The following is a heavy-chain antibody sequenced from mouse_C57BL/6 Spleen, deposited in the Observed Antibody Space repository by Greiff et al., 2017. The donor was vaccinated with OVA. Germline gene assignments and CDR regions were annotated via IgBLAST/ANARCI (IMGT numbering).Heavy chain of an antibody. Sequence: QVQLKQPGAELVKPGASVKLSCKASGYTFTSYWMHWVKQRPGQGLEWIGMIHPNSGSTNYNEKFKSKATLTVDKSSSTAYMQLSSLTSEDSAVYYCAPYSKDAMDYWGQGTSVTVSS. V-gene: IGHV1-64*01. J-gene: IGHJ4*01. CDR1: GYTFTSYW. CDR2: IHPNSGST. D-gene: IGHD2-5*01. CDR3: APYSKDAMDY.